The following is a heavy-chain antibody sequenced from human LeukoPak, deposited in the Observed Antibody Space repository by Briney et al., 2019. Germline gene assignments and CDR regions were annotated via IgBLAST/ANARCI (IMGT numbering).Heavy chain of an antibody. CDR1: GFTFSDYY. J-gene: IGHJ4*02. CDR3: ARGELATIDY. D-gene: IGHD5-24*01. CDR2: ICSSSSYT. V-gene: IGHV3-11*05. Sequence: LGGSLRLSCAASGFTFSDYYMSWVRQAPGKGLEWVSYICSSSSYTNYAESVKGRFTISRDNAKNSLYLQMNSLRAEDTAVYYCARGELATIDYWGQGTLVTVSS.